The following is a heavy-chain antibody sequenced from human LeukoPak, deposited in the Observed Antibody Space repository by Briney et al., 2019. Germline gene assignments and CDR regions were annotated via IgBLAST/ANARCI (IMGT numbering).Heavy chain of an antibody. D-gene: IGHD6-6*01. V-gene: IGHV3-73*01. J-gene: IGHJ4*02. Sequence: GGSLRLSCAASGFTFSGSAMHWVRQASGKGLEWVGRIRSKANSYATAHAASVKGRFTISRDDSKNTAYLQMNSLKTEDTAVYYCTSASIAARRDYWGQGTLVTVSS. CDR1: GFTFSGSA. CDR3: TSASIAARRDY. CDR2: IRSKANSYAT.